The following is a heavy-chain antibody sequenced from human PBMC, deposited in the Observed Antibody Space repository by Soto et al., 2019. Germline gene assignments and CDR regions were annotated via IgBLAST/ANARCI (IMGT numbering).Heavy chain of an antibody. CDR1: GFTFSSYG. D-gene: IGHD5-12*01. Sequence: GGSLRLSCAASGFTFSSYGMHWVRQAPGKGLEWVAVISYDGSNKYYADSVKGRFTISRDNSKNTLYLQMNSLRAEDTAVYYCAKDSRLRGAYDYWGQGTLVTVSS. CDR3: AKDSRLRGAYDY. V-gene: IGHV3-30*18. J-gene: IGHJ4*02. CDR2: ISYDGSNK.